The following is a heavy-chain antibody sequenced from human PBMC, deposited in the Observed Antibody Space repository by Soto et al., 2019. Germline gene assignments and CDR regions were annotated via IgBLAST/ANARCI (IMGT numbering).Heavy chain of an antibody. CDR3: AKSRVAAAGAKGYYYYYGMDV. D-gene: IGHD6-13*01. CDR1: GYTFTGYY. V-gene: IGHV1-2*02. J-gene: IGHJ6*02. Sequence: ASVRVSCKASGYTFTGYYMHWVRQAPGQGLEWMGWINPNSGGTNYAQKFQGRVTMTRDTSISTAYMELSRLRSDDTAVYYCAKSRVAAAGAKGYYYYYGMDVWGQGTMVTVSS. CDR2: INPNSGGT.